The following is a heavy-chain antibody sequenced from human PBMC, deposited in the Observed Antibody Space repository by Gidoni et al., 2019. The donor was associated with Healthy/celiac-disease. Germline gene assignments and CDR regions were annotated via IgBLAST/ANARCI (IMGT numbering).Heavy chain of an antibody. J-gene: IGHJ5*02. CDR1: GFTFSSYS. CDR3: ARDREYCSSTSCYPTCWFDP. CDR2: ISSSSSYI. V-gene: IGHV3-21*01. Sequence: EVQLVESGGGLVKPGGSLRLSCAASGFTFSSYSMNWVRQAPGKGLEWVSSISSSSSYIYYADSVKGRFTISRDNAKNSLYLQMNSLRAEDTAVYYCARDREYCSSTSCYPTCWFDPWGQGTLVTVSS. D-gene: IGHD2-2*01.